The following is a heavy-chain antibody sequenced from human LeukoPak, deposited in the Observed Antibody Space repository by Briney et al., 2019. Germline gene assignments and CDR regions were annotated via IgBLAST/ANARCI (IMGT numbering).Heavy chain of an antibody. CDR2: IYSGGST. D-gene: IGHD6-13*01. Sequence: GGSMKLSSAASGFTGRSNFMSWVRQALGKGLEWVSVIYSGGSTYYADSVKGRFTISRDNSKNTLYLQMNSLRAEDTAVYYCARDRLSSSSWYAPFDYWGQGTLVTVSS. V-gene: IGHV3-66*02. CDR3: ARDRLSSSSWYAPFDY. J-gene: IGHJ4*02. CDR1: GFTGRSNF.